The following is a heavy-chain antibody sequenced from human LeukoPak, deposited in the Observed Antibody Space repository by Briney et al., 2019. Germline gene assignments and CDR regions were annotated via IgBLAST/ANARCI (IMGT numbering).Heavy chain of an antibody. V-gene: IGHV4-59*01. CDR1: GGSISSYY. J-gene: IGHJ5*02. CDR2: IYYSGSI. Sequence: SETLSLTCTVSGGSISSYYWSWIRQPPGKGPEWIGYIYYSGSINYNPSLKSRVTISVDTSKNQFSLKLSSVTAADTAVYYCARDSKENWFDPWGQGTLVTVSS. D-gene: IGHD3-3*02. CDR3: ARDSKENWFDP.